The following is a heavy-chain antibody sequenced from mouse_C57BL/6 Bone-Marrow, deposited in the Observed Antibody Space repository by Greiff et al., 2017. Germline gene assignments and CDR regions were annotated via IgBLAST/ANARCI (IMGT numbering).Heavy chain of an antibody. CDR3: ARNYDYAFAY. J-gene: IGHJ3*01. V-gene: IGHV1-76*01. Sequence: VKLQESGAELVRPGASVKLSCTASGYTFTDYYINWVKQRPGQGLEWIARIYPGSGNTYYTEKFKGKATLTADKSSSTAYMQLSSLTSEDSAVYFCARNYDYAFAYWGKGTLVTVSA. CDR2: IYPGSGNT. CDR1: GYTFTDYY. D-gene: IGHD2-4*01.